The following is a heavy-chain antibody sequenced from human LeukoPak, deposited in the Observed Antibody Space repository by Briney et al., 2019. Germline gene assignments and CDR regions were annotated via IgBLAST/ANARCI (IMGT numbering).Heavy chain of an antibody. D-gene: IGHD3-22*01. CDR3: AKAKNYYDSSGYAFDI. Sequence: GGSLRLSCAASGFTFSSYAMSWVRQAPGKGLEWVSAISGSGGSTYYADSVKGRFTISRDNSKNTLYLQINSLRTEDTAVYYCAKAKNYYDSSGYAFDIWGQGTMVTVSS. J-gene: IGHJ3*02. CDR1: GFTFSSYA. V-gene: IGHV3-23*01. CDR2: ISGSGGST.